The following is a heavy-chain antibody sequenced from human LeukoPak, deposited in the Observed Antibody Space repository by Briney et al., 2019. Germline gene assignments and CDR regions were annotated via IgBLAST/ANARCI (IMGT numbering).Heavy chain of an antibody. CDR1: GYSFTSYW. D-gene: IGHD3-22*01. Sequence: GESLKISCKGSGYSFTSYWIGWVRQMPGKGLGLMGIIYPGDSDTRYSPSFQGQVTISADKSISTAYLQWSSLKASDTAMYYCARQGRDITYYYDSSGYSFDYWGQGTLVTVSS. CDR2: IYPGDSDT. CDR3: ARQGRDITYYYDSSGYSFDY. V-gene: IGHV5-51*01. J-gene: IGHJ4*02.